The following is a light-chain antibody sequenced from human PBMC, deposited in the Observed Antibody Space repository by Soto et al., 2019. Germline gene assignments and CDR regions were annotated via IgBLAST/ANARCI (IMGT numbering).Light chain of an antibody. V-gene: IGKV1-5*03. Sequence: DIQMTQSPSSLSASVGDRVTITCRASQTISTWLAWYQQKPGRAPKLLIYKASSLESGVPSRFSGSGYGTEFTLTISSLQPDDFATYCCQQYSSIWTFGQGTKVDNK. CDR2: KAS. J-gene: IGKJ1*01. CDR3: QQYSSIWT. CDR1: QTISTW.